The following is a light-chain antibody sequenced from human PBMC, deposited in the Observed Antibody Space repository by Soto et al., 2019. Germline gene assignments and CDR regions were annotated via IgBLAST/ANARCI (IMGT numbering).Light chain of an antibody. CDR1: QSVLYSSNNKNY. Sequence: DIVMTQSPDSLAVSLGERATINCKSSQSVLYSSNNKNYLAWYQQKPGQPPKLLIYWASTRESGVPDRFSASGSGTDFTLTITSLQAEDVAVYYCQQYHSTPWTFGQGTKVDNK. J-gene: IGKJ1*01. CDR3: QQYHSTPWT. V-gene: IGKV4-1*01. CDR2: WAS.